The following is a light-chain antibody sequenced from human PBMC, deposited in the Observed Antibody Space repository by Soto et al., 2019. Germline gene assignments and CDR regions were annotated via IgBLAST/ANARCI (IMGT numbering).Light chain of an antibody. V-gene: IGLV2-8*01. Sequence: QSALTQPPSASGSPRQSVTISCTGTSSDVGGYNYVSWYQQHPGKAPKLMIYEVNKRPSGVPDRFSGSKSGNTASLTVSGIQAEDEADYYCSSYAGSNSFVFGTGTKLTVL. CDR2: EVN. CDR1: SSDVGGYNY. CDR3: SSYAGSNSFV. J-gene: IGLJ1*01.